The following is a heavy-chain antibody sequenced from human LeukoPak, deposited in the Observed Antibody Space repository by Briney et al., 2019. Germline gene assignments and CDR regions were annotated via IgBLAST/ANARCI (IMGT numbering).Heavy chain of an antibody. CDR1: GITFSDYA. V-gene: IGHV3-23*01. CDR3: AQGGYVTWGFGS. J-gene: IGHJ5*01. D-gene: IGHD3-16*01. CDR2: VSGNGART. Sequence: GGSLRLSCAASGITFSDYAMSWVRQAPGKGLEWLSGVSGNGARTCYGNSAKGRFTISRDNSKNTLYLQMNSLRAEDTALYYCAQGGYVTWGFGSWGQGNLVTVSS.